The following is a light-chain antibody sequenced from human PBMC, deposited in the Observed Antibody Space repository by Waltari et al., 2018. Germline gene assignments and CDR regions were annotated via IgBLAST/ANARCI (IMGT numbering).Light chain of an antibody. J-gene: IGLJ3*02. CDR3: QSYDSSLSGSRV. CDR2: ANS. Sequence: QSVLTQPPSVSGAPGPRVTISCTGSSSHIGADYDVHWYQQLPGTAPKLLIYANSNRPSGVPDRFSGSKSGTSASLAITGLQAEDEADYYCQSYDSSLSGSRVFGGGTKLTVL. CDR1: SSHIGADYD. V-gene: IGLV1-40*01.